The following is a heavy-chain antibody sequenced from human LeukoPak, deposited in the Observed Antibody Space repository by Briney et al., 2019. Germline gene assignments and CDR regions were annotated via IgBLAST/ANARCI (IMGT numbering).Heavy chain of an antibody. CDR3: ARDRRHYDFWSGYKYDAFDI. Sequence: PSETLSLTCTVSEGSISSNSYYWGWIRQPPGKGLEWIGSIYYSGSTNYNPSLKSRVTISVDTSKNQFSLKLSSVTAADTAVYYCARDRRHYDFWSGYKYDAFDIWGQGTMVTVSS. CDR2: IYYSGST. CDR1: EGSISSNSYY. D-gene: IGHD3-3*01. V-gene: IGHV4-39*07. J-gene: IGHJ3*02.